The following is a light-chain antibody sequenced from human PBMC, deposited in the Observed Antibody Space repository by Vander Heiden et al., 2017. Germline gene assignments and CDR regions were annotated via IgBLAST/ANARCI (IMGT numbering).Light chain of an antibody. CDR3: QEYISAPPLT. J-gene: IGKJ4*01. V-gene: IGKV1-27*01. CDR1: QDISNR. Sequence: IQMNQSPSSLSASIGDRVTITCRASQDISNRLAWYQQKPGKVPAALIYDASTLHSGVPSRFSGRGSGTDFTLTINSLQPEDVATYYCQEYISAPPLTFGGGTKVEI. CDR2: DAS.